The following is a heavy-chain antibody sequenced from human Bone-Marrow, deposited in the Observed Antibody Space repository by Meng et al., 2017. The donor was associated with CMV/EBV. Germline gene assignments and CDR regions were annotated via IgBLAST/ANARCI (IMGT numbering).Heavy chain of an antibody. J-gene: IGHJ6*02. V-gene: IGHV4-59*01. Sequence: SETLSLTCTVSGGSISSYYWSWIRQPPGKGLEWIGYIYYSGSTNYNPSLKSRVTISVDTSKNQFSLKLSSVTAADTAVYYCARDFGDFGMDVWGQGTAVTVSS. CDR2: IYYSGST. D-gene: IGHD3-3*01. CDR1: GGSISSYY. CDR3: ARDFGDFGMDV.